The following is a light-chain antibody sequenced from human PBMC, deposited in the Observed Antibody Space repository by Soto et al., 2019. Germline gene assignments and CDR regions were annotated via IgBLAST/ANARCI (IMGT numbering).Light chain of an antibody. CDR3: QQRSNWPIT. V-gene: IGKV3-11*01. J-gene: IGKJ2*01. CDR1: QSVSSY. CDR2: HAS. Sequence: EIVLIQSPATLSLSPGERATLSCRASQSVSSYLAWYQQKPGQAPRLLIYHASNRATGIPARFSGSGSGTDFTLTITSLEPEDFAVYYCQQRSNWPITFGQGTKLEIK.